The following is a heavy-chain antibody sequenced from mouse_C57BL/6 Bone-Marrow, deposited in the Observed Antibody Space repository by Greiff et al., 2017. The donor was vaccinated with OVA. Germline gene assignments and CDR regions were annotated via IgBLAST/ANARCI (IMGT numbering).Heavy chain of an antibody. V-gene: IGHV3-6*01. Sequence: VQLKESGPGLVKPSQSLSLTCSVTGYSITSGYYWNWIRQFPGNQLEWMGYISYDGSNNYNPSLKNRISITRDTSKNQFFLKLKSVTTEDTATYYCAREGVYYGGYFDGWGTGPTVTVSS. CDR1: GYSITSGYY. CDR3: AREGVYYGGYFDG. D-gene: IGHD1-1*01. CDR2: ISYDGSN. J-gene: IGHJ1*03.